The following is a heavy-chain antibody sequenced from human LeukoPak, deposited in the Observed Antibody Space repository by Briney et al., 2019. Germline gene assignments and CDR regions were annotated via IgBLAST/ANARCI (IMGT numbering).Heavy chain of an antibody. CDR1: GFTFSSYG. CDR2: IWYDGSNK. J-gene: IGHJ4*02. V-gene: IGHV3-33*01. CDR3: ARANDGDLDY. Sequence: GGSLRLSCAASGFTFSSYGMHWVRQAPGKGLGWVAVIWYDGSNKYYADSVKGRFTISRDNSKNTLYLQMNSLRAEDTAVYYCARANDGDLDYWGQGTLVTVSS. D-gene: IGHD4-17*01.